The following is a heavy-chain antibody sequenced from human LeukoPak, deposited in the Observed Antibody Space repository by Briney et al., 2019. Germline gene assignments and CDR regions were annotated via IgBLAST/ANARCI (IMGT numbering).Heavy chain of an antibody. Sequence: GASVKVSCKASGYTFTSYYMHWVRQAPGQGLEWMGIINPSGGSTSYAQKFQGRVTMTRDTSTSTVYMELSSLRSEDTAVYYCARVTSGDCTNGVCYTSWFDPWGQGTLVTVSS. CDR1: GYTFTSYY. CDR2: INPSGGST. J-gene: IGHJ5*02. D-gene: IGHD2-8*01. V-gene: IGHV1-46*01. CDR3: ARVTSGDCTNGVCYTSWFDP.